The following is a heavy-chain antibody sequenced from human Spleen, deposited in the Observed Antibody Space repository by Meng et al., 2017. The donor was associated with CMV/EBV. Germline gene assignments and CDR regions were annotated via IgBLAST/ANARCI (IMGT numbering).Heavy chain of an antibody. CDR1: GYSISDGYY. J-gene: IGHJ4*02. D-gene: IGHD3-3*01. CDR2: IYHSGST. V-gene: IGHV4-38-2*02. Sequence: SETLSLTCTVSGYSISDGYYWGWIRQPPGEGLEWIGSIYHSGSTSYNPSLKSRVTISVDTSKNQFSLNLNSVTAADTAVYFCARDAPHDFWSGYSDYWGQGTLVTVSS. CDR3: ARDAPHDFWSGYSDY.